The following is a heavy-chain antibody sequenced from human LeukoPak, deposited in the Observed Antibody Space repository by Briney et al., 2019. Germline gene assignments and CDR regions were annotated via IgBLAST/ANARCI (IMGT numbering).Heavy chain of an antibody. V-gene: IGHV3-7*01. Sequence: GGSLRLSCAASGFTVRSNDMSWVRQAPGKGLEWVANIKQDGSEKYYVDSVKGRFTISRDNAKNSLYLQMNSLRAEDTAVYYCARRDYGDYYSGWFDPWGQGTLVTVSS. CDR3: ARRDYGDYYSGWFDP. J-gene: IGHJ5*02. CDR1: GFTVRSND. D-gene: IGHD4-17*01. CDR2: IKQDGSEK.